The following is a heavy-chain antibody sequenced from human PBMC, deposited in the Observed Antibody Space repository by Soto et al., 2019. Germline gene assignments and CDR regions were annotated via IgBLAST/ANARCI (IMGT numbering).Heavy chain of an antibody. V-gene: IGHV1-69*02. CDR2: IIPILGIA. J-gene: IGHJ5*02. CDR3: AIVVRGVNAPPFDP. Sequence: QVQLVQSGAEVKKPGSSVKVSCKASGGTFSSYTISWVRQAPGQGLEWMGRIIPILGIANYAQKFQGRVTITADKSTSTAYMELSSLRSEDTAVYYCAIVVRGVNAPPFDPWGQGTLVTVSS. D-gene: IGHD3-10*01. CDR1: GGTFSSYT.